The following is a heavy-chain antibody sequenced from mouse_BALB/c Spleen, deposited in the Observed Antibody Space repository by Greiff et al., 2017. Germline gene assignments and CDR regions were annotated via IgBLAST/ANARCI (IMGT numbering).Heavy chain of an antibody. CDR3: ARENYYGSSYYFDY. Sequence: AQLQQSGAELVRPGSSVKISCKASGYAFSSYWMNWVKQRPGQGLEWIGQIYPGDGDTNYNGKFKGKATLTADKSSSTAYMQLSSLTSEDSAVYFCARENYYGSSYYFDYWGQGTTLTVSS. CDR2: IYPGDGDT. V-gene: IGHV1-80*01. CDR1: GYAFSSYW. D-gene: IGHD1-1*01. J-gene: IGHJ2*01.